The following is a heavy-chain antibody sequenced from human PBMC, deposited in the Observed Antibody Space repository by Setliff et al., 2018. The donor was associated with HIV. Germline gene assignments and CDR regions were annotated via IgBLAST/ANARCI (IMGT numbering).Heavy chain of an antibody. CDR1: GGSFSDYY. J-gene: IGHJ4*02. D-gene: IGHD3-10*01. V-gene: IGHV4-30-4*08. CDR3: ARYYYGSQTMLDY. Sequence: SETLSLTCAVYGGSFSDYYWTWIRQSPGKGLEWIGYIHYSGFTYYKPSLKSRVTISVDTSKNQFSLKLSSVTAADTAVYYCARYYYGSQTMLDYWGQGTLVTVSS. CDR2: IHYSGFT.